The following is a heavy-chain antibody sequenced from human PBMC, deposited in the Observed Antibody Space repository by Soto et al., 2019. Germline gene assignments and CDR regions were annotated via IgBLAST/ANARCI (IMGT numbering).Heavy chain of an antibody. D-gene: IGHD3-3*01. Sequence: GGSLRLSCAASGFTFSSYWMSWVRQAPGKGLGWVANIKQDGSEKYYVDSVKGRFTISRDNAKNSLYLQMNSLRAEDTAVYYCARDVGSYDFYYGMDVWGQGTTVTVSS. CDR1: GFTFSSYW. J-gene: IGHJ6*02. CDR2: IKQDGSEK. V-gene: IGHV3-7*01. CDR3: ARDVGSYDFYYGMDV.